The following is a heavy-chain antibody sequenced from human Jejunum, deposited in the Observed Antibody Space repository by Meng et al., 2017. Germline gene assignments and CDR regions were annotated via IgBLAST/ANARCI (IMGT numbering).Heavy chain of an antibody. CDR2: INPGDGST. D-gene: IGHD2-15*01. J-gene: IGHJ3*02. CDR1: GYTFTGYY. V-gene: IGHV1-46*01. CDR3: ARVRCSGSDCRYDGFDI. Sequence: ASVKVSCKTSGYTFTGYYVHWVRQAPGQGLEWMGIINPGDGSTMNAQKFQGRVTMTRDTSTTTVYMELSSLRSDDTAVYFCARVRCSGSDCRYDGFDIWGQGTMVTVSS.